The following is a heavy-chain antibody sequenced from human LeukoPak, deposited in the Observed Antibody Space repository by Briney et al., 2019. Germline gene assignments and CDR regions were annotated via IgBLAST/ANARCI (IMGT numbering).Heavy chain of an antibody. CDR2: FDPEDGET. J-gene: IGHJ4*02. V-gene: IGHV1-24*01. Sequence: ASVKVSCKVSGYTLTELSMHWVRQAPGKGLEWMGGFDPEDGETIYAQKFQGRVTMTEDTSTDTAYMELNSLRAEDTAVYYCAKDSRGYSYGALDYWGQGTLVTVSS. CDR1: GYTLTELS. CDR3: AKDSRGYSYGALDY. D-gene: IGHD5-18*01.